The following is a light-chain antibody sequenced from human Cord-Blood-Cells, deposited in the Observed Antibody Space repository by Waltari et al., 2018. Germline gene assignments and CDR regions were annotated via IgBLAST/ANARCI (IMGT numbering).Light chain of an antibody. Sequence: AIKMIPPPSSLSAYVVKRVTLTCRASKGIRNDLGWYQQKPGKAPKLLIYAASSLQRWVPSRFSGSGSGTDFTLTISSLQPEDFATDYCLQDYNYPGTFGQGTKVEIK. CDR3: LQDYNYPGT. CDR2: AAS. V-gene: IGKV1-6*01. J-gene: IGKJ1*01. CDR1: KGIRND.